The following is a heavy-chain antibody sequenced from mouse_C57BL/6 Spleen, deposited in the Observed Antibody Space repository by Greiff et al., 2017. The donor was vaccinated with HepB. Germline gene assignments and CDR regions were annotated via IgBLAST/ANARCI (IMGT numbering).Heavy chain of an antibody. CDR1: GFTFSDYG. J-gene: IGHJ3*01. V-gene: IGHV5-17*01. CDR2: ISSGSSTI. Sequence: EVNLVESGGGLVKPGGSLKLSCAASGFTFSDYGMHWVRQAPEKGLEWVAYISSGSSTIYYADTVKGRFTISRDNAKNTLFLQMTSLRSEDTAMYYCARGNYWFAYWGQGTLVTVSA. D-gene: IGHD1-3*01. CDR3: ARGNYWFAY.